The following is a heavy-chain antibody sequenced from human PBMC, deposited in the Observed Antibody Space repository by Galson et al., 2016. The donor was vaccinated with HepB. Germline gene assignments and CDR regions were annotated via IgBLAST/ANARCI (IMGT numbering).Heavy chain of an antibody. Sequence: LRLSCAASGFSISSYAMRWVRQAPGKGLEWVSSINVNGETTYYADSVKGRFTISRDNSKNTLYLQMSSLRVEDAAIYFCAGGTAWHHFNFWGQGSLVIVSS. CDR1: GFSISSYA. CDR2: INVNGETT. CDR3: AGGTAWHHFNF. J-gene: IGHJ4*02. V-gene: IGHV3-23*01. D-gene: IGHD1-26*01.